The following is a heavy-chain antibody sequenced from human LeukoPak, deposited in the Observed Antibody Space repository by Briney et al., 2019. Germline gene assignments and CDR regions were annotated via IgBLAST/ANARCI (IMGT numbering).Heavy chain of an antibody. CDR1: GFIFTEYG. J-gene: IGHJ4*02. CDR3: AKRSGPNSGPFDS. V-gene: IGHV3-30*02. D-gene: IGHD1-1*01. CDR2: VRKDATEK. Sequence: PGGSLRLSCAASGFIFTEYGMYWVRQAPGRGLEGVAFVRKDATEKKYADSVEGRFTISRDDSENTVYLKMNNLRVDDTAVYYCAKRSGPNSGPFDSWGQGTPVIVSS.